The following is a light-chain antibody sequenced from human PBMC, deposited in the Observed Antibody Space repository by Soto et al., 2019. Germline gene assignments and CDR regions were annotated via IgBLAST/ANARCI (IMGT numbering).Light chain of an antibody. CDR1: QSLLDSDDGNTY. J-gene: IGKJ2*01. V-gene: IGKV2-40*01. Sequence: DIVMTQTPLSLPVTPGEPASISCRSSQSLLDSDDGNTYLDWYLQKPGQSPQLLIYMVSYRASGVPDRFSGSGSGTDFTLKISRVEAEDVGVYYCMQRLEFPFYTFGPGTKLEIK. CDR3: MQRLEFPFYT. CDR2: MVS.